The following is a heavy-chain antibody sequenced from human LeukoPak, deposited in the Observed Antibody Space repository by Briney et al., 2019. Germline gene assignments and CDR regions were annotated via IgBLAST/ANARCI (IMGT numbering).Heavy chain of an antibody. CDR3: ASGGYLTDAFDI. J-gene: IGHJ3*02. V-gene: IGHV4-59*08. CDR2: IYYSGST. D-gene: IGHD2-15*01. CDR1: GGSISTYY. Sequence: SETLSLTCTVSGGSISTYYWSWIRQTPGKGLEWIGYIYYSGSTNYNPSLKSRVTISVDTSKNQFSLKLSSVTAADTAVYYCASGGYLTDAFDIWGQGTMVTVSS.